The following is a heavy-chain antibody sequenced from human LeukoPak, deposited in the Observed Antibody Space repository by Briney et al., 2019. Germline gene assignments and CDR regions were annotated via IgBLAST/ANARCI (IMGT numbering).Heavy chain of an antibody. J-gene: IGHJ5*02. CDR2: ISYDGSNK. D-gene: IGHD2-15*01. CDR1: GFTFSSYA. Sequence: PGGSLRLSCAASGFTFSSYAMHWVRQAPRKGLEWVAVISYDGSNKYYADSVKGRFTISRDNSKNTLYLQMNSLRPEDTAVYYCARGVGSVVVVAATNNWFDPWGQGTLVTVSS. V-gene: IGHV3-30*04. CDR3: ARGVGSVVVVAATNNWFDP.